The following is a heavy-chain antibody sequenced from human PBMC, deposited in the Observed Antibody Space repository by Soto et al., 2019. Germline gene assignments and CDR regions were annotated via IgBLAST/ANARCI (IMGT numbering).Heavy chain of an antibody. D-gene: IGHD2-8*01. CDR3: AKWHTLNP. J-gene: IGHJ5*02. CDR1: GASISNTEW. CDR2: VHHSGDT. Sequence: ETLSLTCTVSGASISNTEWWHWVRQPPGKGLEWIGEVHHSGDTNYNPSLKSRVTMSVDKSKNQFSLMLTSVTAADTAVYYCAKWHTLNPWGQGTLLTVSS. V-gene: IGHV4-4*02.